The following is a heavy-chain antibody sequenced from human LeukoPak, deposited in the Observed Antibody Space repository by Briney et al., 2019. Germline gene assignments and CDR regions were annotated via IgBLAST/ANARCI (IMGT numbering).Heavy chain of an antibody. D-gene: IGHD6-19*01. CDR1: GFTFSRYW. J-gene: IGHJ4*02. Sequence: GGSLRLSCAASGFTFSRYWMHWVRQAPGKGLMWVSRISPDGSTTLYADSVKGRFTISRDNAKNTLYLQMNSLGAEDTAVYYCARDGYSSGPGADWGQGTLVTVSS. CDR3: ARDGYSSGPGAD. CDR2: ISPDGSTT. V-gene: IGHV3-74*03.